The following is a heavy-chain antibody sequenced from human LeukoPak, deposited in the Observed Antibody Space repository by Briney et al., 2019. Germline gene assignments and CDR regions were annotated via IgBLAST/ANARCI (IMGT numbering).Heavy chain of an antibody. CDR3: ARTYCSGGSCYRGHAFDI. Sequence: PGGSLRLSCAACGFSFSSNAMAWVRQAPGKGLEWVSHISSASSTIYYADSVKGRFTISRDNAKNSLYLQMNSLRAEDTAVYYCARTYCSGGSCYRGHAFDIWGQGTMVTVSS. V-gene: IGHV3-48*04. CDR2: ISSASSTI. D-gene: IGHD2-15*01. J-gene: IGHJ3*02. CDR1: GFSFSSNA.